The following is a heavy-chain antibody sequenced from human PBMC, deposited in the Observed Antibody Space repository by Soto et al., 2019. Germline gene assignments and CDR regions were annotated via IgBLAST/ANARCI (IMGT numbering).Heavy chain of an antibody. CDR3: AKDISPDWGSYRVFEY. J-gene: IGHJ4*02. CDR2: ISGSGGST. CDR1: GFTFSSYV. V-gene: IGHV3-23*01. D-gene: IGHD3-16*02. Sequence: EVQLLESGGGLVQPGGSLRLSCAASGFTFSSYVISWVRQAPGKGLQWVSGISGSGGSTYYADSVKGRFTISRDNSKNTVYRQMNRLRAEDMAVYYCAKDISPDWGSYRVFEYWGQGTLVTVSS.